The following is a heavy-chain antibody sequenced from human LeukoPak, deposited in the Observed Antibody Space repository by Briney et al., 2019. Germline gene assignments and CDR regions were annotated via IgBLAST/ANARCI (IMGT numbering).Heavy chain of an antibody. CDR2: IYYSGST. V-gene: IGHV4-59*01. J-gene: IGHJ5*02. D-gene: IGHD6-13*01. Sequence: SETPSLTCTVSGGSISSYYWSWIRQPPGKGLEWIGYIYYSGSTNYNPSLKSRVTISVDTPKNQFSLKLSSVTAADTAVYYCARARGAHSSSWSWFDPWGQGTLVTVSS. CDR3: ARARGAHSSSWSWFDP. CDR1: GGSISSYY.